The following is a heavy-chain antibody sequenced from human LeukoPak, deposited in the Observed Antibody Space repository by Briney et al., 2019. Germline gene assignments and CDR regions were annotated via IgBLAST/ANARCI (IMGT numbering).Heavy chain of an antibody. Sequence: ASVKVSCKASGYTFTGYYMHWVRQAPGQGLEWMGWTNPNSGGTNYAQKFQGRVTMTRDTSISTAYMELSRLRSDDTAVYYCASHRSSGRKAYDECWGQGTLVTVSS. CDR1: GYTFTGYY. CDR3: ASHRSSGRKAYDEC. D-gene: IGHD1-26*01. J-gene: IGHJ4*02. CDR2: TNPNSGGT. V-gene: IGHV1-2*02.